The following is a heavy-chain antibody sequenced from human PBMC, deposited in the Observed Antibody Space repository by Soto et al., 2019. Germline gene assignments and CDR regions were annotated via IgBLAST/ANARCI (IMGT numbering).Heavy chain of an antibody. D-gene: IGHD6-19*01. CDR1: GFTFSSYS. CDR3: ASGQWIGYSSGWSSDY. Sequence: EVQLVESGGGLVKPGGSLRLSCAASGFTFSSYSMNWVRQAPGKGLEWVSSISSSSSYIYYADSVKGRFTISRDNAKKSLYLQMNSLIAEDTAVYYGASGQWIGYSSGWSSDYWGQGTLVTVSS. V-gene: IGHV3-21*01. CDR2: ISSSSSYI. J-gene: IGHJ4*02.